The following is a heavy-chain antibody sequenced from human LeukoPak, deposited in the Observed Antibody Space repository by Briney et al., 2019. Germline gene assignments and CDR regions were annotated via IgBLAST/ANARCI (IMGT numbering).Heavy chain of an antibody. CDR2: IHPSGGDT. CDR1: DHAFNNFY. D-gene: IGHD3-16*01. V-gene: IGHV1-46*02. CDR3: VKSRSRNMITFGGVERWFDP. J-gene: IGHJ5*02. Sequence: ASVKVSCKASDHAFNNFYIHWVRQAPGQGLQWMAVIHPSGGDTTSAQEFQGRLTLTRDMSTSTVYMEMSSLRAEDTAVYYCVKSRSRNMITFGGVERWFDPWGQGTLVTVSS.